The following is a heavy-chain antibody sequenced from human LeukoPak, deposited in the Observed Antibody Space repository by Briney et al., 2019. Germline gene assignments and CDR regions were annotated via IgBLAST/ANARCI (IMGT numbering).Heavy chain of an antibody. Sequence: SVKVSCKASGDIFSNYGINWVRQAPGQGLEWMARIIPILNILNYAQKFQGGLTISADKPTSTAYMKLSSLTSEDTAVYYCARDPDDLLSGGSYYDNGMDVWGQGTTVTVSS. CDR3: ARDPDDLLSGGSYYDNGMDV. V-gene: IGHV1-69*04. CDR1: GDIFSNYG. D-gene: IGHD3-3*01. CDR2: IIPILNIL. J-gene: IGHJ6*02.